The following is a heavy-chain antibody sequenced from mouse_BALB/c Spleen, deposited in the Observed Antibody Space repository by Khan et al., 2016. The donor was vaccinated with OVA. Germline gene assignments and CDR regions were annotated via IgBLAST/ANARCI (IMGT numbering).Heavy chain of an antibody. Sequence: EVQLKESGPELVKPGASVKISCKASGYSFTGYFMNWVMQSHGKSLEWIGRINPHIGETFYNQKFKGKATLTVDESSSTAHMELRRLASEASAVYYCARIYGSDFDYWGQGTTLTVSS. CDR1: GYSFTGYF. V-gene: IGHV1-20*02. CDR3: ARIYGSDFDY. D-gene: IGHD1-1*01. J-gene: IGHJ2*01. CDR2: INPHIGET.